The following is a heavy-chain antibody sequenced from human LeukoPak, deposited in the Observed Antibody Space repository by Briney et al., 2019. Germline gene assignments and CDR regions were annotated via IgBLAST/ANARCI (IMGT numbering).Heavy chain of an antibody. V-gene: IGHV3-23*01. CDR2: ISGSGGST. CDR3: AKGCCSSTSCYARFDY. Sequence: GGSLRLSCAASGFTFSSYAMSWVRQAPGKGLEWVSAISGSGGSTYYADSVKGRFTISRGNSKNTLYLQMNSLRAEDTAVYYCAKGCCSSTSCYARFDYWGQGTLVTVSS. CDR1: GFTFSSYA. D-gene: IGHD2-2*01. J-gene: IGHJ4*02.